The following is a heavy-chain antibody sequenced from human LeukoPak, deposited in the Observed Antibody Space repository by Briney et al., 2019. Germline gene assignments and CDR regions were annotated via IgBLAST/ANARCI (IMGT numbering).Heavy chain of an antibody. V-gene: IGHV4-59*01. CDR3: ASQTGTGY. D-gene: IGHD1-7*01. J-gene: IGHJ4*02. CDR2: IYYSGNT. CDR1: GVSISNYY. Sequence: SETLSLTCTVSGVSISNYYWNWIRQPPGKGLEWIGYIYYSGNTNYNPSLKSRVTISIDTSKNQFSLRLSSVTAADTAIYYCASQTGTGYWGQGTLVTVSS.